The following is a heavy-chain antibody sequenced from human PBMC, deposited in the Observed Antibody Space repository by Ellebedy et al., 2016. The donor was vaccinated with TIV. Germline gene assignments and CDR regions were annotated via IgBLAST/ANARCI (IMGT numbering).Heavy chain of an antibody. CDR3: ARRGPAAAPYYMDV. D-gene: IGHD6-13*01. CDR2: INRDGSRT. CDR1: RFTFSNYW. Sequence: GESLKISXAASRFTFSNYWMHWVRQAPGKGLVCVSRINRDGSRTSYADSVKGRFTISRDNAKNTLYLQVNSLRAEDTAVYYCARRGPAAAPYYMDVWGKGTTVIVSS. V-gene: IGHV3-74*01. J-gene: IGHJ6*03.